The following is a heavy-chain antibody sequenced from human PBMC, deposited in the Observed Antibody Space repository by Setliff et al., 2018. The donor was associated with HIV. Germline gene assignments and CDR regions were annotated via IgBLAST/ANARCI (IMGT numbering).Heavy chain of an antibody. Sequence: GGSLRLSCAPSGLTFSSYGIHWVRQAPGKGLEWVAVISYDGSNKYYADSVKGRFTISRDNSKNTLYLQMNSLRAEDTAVYYCAKESGLYSNYKYYYYMDVWGKGTTVTVSS. CDR2: ISYDGSNK. CDR1: GLTFSSYG. V-gene: IGHV3-30*18. CDR3: AKESGLYSNYKYYYYMDV. J-gene: IGHJ6*03. D-gene: IGHD4-4*01.